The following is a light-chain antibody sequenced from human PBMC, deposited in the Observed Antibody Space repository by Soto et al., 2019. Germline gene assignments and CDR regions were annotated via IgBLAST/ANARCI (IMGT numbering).Light chain of an antibody. CDR2: DAS. J-gene: IGKJ4*01. V-gene: IGKV1D-13*01. CDR1: QGISSA. Sequence: AIQLTQSPSSLSASVGDRVTITCRASQGISSALAWYQQKPGKAPKLLIYDASSLKSGVPSRFSGSGSGTDFTLTISSLQPEDFATYYCQQFNHYLTFGGGTKVEIK. CDR3: QQFNHYLT.